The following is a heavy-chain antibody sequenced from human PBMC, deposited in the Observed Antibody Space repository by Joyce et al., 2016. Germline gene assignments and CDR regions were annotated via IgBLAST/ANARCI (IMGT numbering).Heavy chain of an antibody. CDR2: IYSGGDT. CDR1: GFTVSNNY. J-gene: IGHJ4*02. CDR3: ARVPGFH. Sequence: EVQLVESGGGLIQPGGSLRLSCAASGFTVSNNYMTWVRQAPGKGLEWVSFIYSGGDTYYADSVKGRFTISRDKNTLYLQMNSLRVDDTAVYYCARVPGFHWGQGTLVTVSS. V-gene: IGHV3-53*01.